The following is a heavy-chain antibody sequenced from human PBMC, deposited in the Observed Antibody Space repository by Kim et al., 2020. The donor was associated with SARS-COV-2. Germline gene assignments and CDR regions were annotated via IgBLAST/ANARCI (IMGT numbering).Heavy chain of an antibody. CDR3: ARDRSNYAPDY. D-gene: IGHD4-4*01. J-gene: IGHJ4*02. Sequence: YYNPSLKSRVTISVDTPKNQFSPKLSSVTAADTAVYYCARDRSNYAPDYWGQGTLVTVSS. V-gene: IGHV4-30-2*05.